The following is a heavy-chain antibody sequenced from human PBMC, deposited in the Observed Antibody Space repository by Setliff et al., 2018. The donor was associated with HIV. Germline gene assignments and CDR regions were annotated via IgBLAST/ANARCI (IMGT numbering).Heavy chain of an antibody. CDR3: AREGPQTGDHSLALF. V-gene: IGHV3-48*03. D-gene: IGHD7-27*01. Sequence: PGGSLRLSCAASGFTLSYYSMNWVRQAPGKGLEWISYISTTGSTIYYADSVKGRFTISRYNAKNSLYLQMNSLRSEDTAVYYCAREGPQTGDHSLALFWGQGTVVTVSS. CDR1: GFTLSYYS. CDR2: ISTTGSTI. J-gene: IGHJ4*02.